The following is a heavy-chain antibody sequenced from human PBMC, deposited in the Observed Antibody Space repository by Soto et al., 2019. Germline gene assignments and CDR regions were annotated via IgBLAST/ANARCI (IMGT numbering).Heavy chain of an antibody. CDR1: GYTFTSYG. Sequence: QVQLVQSGAEVKKPGASVKVSCKASGYTFTSYGISWVRQAPGQGLEWMGWISAYNGNTNYAQKLQGRVTMAPDTDTRPGYMELRSLRSDDTAVYYCARDQGLRYFGPSYWGQGNLVTVSS. CDR2: ISAYNGNT. D-gene: IGHD3-9*01. V-gene: IGHV1-18*01. J-gene: IGHJ4*02. CDR3: ARDQGLRYFGPSY.